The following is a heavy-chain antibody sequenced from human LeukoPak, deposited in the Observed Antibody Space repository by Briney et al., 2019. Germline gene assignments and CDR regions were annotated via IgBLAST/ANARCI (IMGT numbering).Heavy chain of an antibody. Sequence: GGSLRLSCAASGFTVSSNYMSWVRQAPGKGLEWVSVIYSGGSTYYADSVKGRFTISRDNSKNTLYLQMNSLRAEDTAVYYCARGRRDYDFWSGPHYWGQGTLVTVSS. CDR2: IYSGGST. J-gene: IGHJ4*02. CDR1: GFTVSSNY. D-gene: IGHD3-3*01. V-gene: IGHV3-53*01. CDR3: ARGRRDYDFWSGPHY.